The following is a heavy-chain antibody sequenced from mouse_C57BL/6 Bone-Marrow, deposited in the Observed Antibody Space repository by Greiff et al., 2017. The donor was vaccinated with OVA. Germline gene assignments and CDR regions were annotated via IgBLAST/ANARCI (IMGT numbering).Heavy chain of an antibody. V-gene: IGHV14-1*01. CDR2: IDPEDGAT. Sequence: VQLKESGAELVRPGASVKLSCTASGFNIKDYYMHWVKQRPEQGLEWIGRIDPEDGATEYAPKFQGKATMTADTSSNTAYLQLSSLTSEDTAVYYSTTPSLITTVVATDYFDYWGQGTTLTVSS. J-gene: IGHJ2*01. D-gene: IGHD1-1*01. CDR3: TTPSLITTVVATDYFDY. CDR1: GFNIKDYY.